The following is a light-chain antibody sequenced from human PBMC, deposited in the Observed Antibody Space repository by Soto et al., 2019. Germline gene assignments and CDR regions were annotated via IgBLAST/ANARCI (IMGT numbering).Light chain of an antibody. Sequence: QSVLTQPASVSGSPGQSITISCIGTTRDVGTYNLVSWYQKHPGNAPRLVIYEGSKRPSGVSNRFSGSRSGSTASLTISGPQADDEVNFYCSSYAGGAIYVFGPGTRVPV. CDR1: TRDVGTYNL. CDR2: EGS. J-gene: IGLJ1*01. V-gene: IGLV2-23*01. CDR3: SSYAGGAIYV.